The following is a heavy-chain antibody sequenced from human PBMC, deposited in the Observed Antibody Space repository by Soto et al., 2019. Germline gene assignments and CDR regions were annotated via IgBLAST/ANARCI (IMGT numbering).Heavy chain of an antibody. D-gene: IGHD2-15*01. J-gene: IGHJ4*02. CDR2: VYLGDST. CDR3: ARDQDTYGQAVFNY. V-gene: IGHV3-53*01. Sequence: PGGSLRLSCAVSGFAISDYYMSWVRQAPGKGLEWVSVVYLGDSTFYADSVKGRFTISRDNAKNTLYLQMNSLRADDTALYYCARDQDTYGQAVFNYWGQGTLVTVSS. CDR1: GFAISDYY.